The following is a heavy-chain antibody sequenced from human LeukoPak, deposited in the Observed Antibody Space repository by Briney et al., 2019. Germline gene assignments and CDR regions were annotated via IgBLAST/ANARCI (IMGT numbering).Heavy chain of an antibody. CDR3: ATGMFDTDYSFLGFVY. D-gene: IGHD5-12*01. CDR1: GNTFMKFD. J-gene: IGHJ4*02. Sequence: ASVKVSCKASGNTFMKFDFHWVRQATGQGPEWMGRLNPQNGNTEYAPKFQGRVTMTRNTSITTAHMELSSLTSEDTAVYYCATGMFDTDYSFLGFVYWGLGTPVSVSS. CDR2: LNPQNGNT. V-gene: IGHV1-8*01.